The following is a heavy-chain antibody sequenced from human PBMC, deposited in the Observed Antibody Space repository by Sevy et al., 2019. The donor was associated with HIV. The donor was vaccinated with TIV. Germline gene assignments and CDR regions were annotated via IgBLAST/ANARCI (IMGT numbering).Heavy chain of an antibody. Sequence: SETLSLTCSVSGAPINNYFWTWIRQPPGKGLEWIGYIYYRGATNYNPSLKGRVTFSQDTSKNQFSLRLTSVTAADTAIYYCARVQDYADPFDSWGQRTLVTVSS. V-gene: IGHV4-59*01. CDR1: GAPINNYF. D-gene: IGHD4-17*01. J-gene: IGHJ4*02. CDR2: IYYRGAT. CDR3: ARVQDYADPFDS.